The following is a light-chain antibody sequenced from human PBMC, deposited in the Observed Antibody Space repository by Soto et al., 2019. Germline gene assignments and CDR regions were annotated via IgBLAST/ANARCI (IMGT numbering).Light chain of an antibody. CDR2: EAS. CDR3: QQYNNWPRT. J-gene: IGKJ1*01. Sequence: EIVLTQSPGTLSLSPGDRATLSCRASQRVSTFLAWYQQRPGQAPRLLISEASTRATGIPARFSGSASGTEFTLTISSLQSEDFAVYYCQQYNNWPRTFGQGTKVDIK. V-gene: IGKV3-15*01. CDR1: QRVSTF.